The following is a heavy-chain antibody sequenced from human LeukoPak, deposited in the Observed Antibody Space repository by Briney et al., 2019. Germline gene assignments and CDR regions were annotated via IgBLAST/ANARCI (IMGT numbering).Heavy chain of an antibody. J-gene: IGHJ3*02. CDR2: ISWNSGSI. V-gene: IGHV3-9*01. Sequence: GGSLRLSCAASGFTFDDYAMHWVRQAPGKGLEWVSGISWNSGSIGYADSVKGRFTISRDNAKNSLYLQMNSLRAEDTALYYCAKDRGDDILTGYDAFDIWGQGTMVTVSS. D-gene: IGHD3-9*01. CDR1: GFTFDDYA. CDR3: AKDRGDDILTGYDAFDI.